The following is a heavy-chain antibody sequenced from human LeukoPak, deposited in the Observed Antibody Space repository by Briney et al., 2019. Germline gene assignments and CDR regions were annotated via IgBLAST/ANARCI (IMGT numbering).Heavy chain of an antibody. CDR3: QAYYYYYMDV. CDR1: GITFDGSP. Sequence: SGGSLKLSCAASGITFDGSPIHWVRQAPGKGLEWVGRIRSKANDYATGYGASVKGRFIISRDDSKNMSYLEMNSLTTEDTAVYFCQAYYYYYMDVWGKGTTVTVSS. CDR2: IRSKANDYAT. J-gene: IGHJ6*03. V-gene: IGHV3-73*01.